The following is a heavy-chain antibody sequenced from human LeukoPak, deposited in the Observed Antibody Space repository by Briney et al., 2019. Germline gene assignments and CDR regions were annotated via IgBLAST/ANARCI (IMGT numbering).Heavy chain of an antibody. J-gene: IGHJ4*02. CDR1: GFTFSSYF. V-gene: IGHV3-21*01. Sequence: PGGSLRLSCAASGFTFSSYFMNWVRQAPGKGLEWVSSISSDSRYIYYADSVKGRFTISRDNAKNSVYLQMNSPRAEDTAVYYCAKGHYYYGSGSSSYFDYWGQGTLVTVSS. CDR3: AKGHYYYGSGSSSYFDY. CDR2: ISSDSRYI. D-gene: IGHD3-10*01.